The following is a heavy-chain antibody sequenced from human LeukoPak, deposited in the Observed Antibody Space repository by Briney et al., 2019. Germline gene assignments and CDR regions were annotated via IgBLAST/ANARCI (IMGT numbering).Heavy chain of an antibody. CDR2: TSYSGST. J-gene: IGHJ2*01. Sequence: SETLSLTCTVSGGSISSYYWSWIRQPPGRGLEWIGYTSYSGSTDYNPSLRSRVTLSVDTSKNQLSLKLSSVTAADTAVYYCGRRTSYDTLTGYTYWYFDLWGRGTLVTVSS. D-gene: IGHD3-9*01. CDR3: GRRTSYDTLTGYTYWYFDL. CDR1: GGSISSYY. V-gene: IGHV4-59*01.